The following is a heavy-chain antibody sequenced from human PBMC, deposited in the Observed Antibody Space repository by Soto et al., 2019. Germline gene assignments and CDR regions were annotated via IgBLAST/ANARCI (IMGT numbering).Heavy chain of an antibody. D-gene: IGHD1-26*01. V-gene: IGHV3-23*01. Sequence: EVQLLESGGGLVQPGGSLRLSCAGSGFTFINYAMNWVRQAPGKGLEWVSSISGGGDATFLADSVRGRLTISRDNSKNTVTLQMNSLEVDDTAVYYCARKILVSNSRPNYWYFDLWGRGTLVTVSS. CDR2: ISGGGDAT. J-gene: IGHJ2*01. CDR3: ARKILVSNSRPNYWYFDL. CDR1: GFTFINYA.